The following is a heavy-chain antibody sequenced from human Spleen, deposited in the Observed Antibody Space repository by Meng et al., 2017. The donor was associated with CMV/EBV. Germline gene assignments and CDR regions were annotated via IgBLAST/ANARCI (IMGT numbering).Heavy chain of an antibody. J-gene: IGHJ4*02. V-gene: IGHV3-30*02. CDR3: AKSAAGRSGFEGY. D-gene: IGHD6-19*01. Sequence: GGSLRLSCRASRFHFTSYGMHWVRQAPGKGLEWVAFIRYDGSNDQYADSVKGRFTISRDNSKNTVYLQMNSLRATDTAVYYCAKSAAGRSGFEGYWGQGTAVTVSS. CDR2: IRYDGSND. CDR1: RFHFTSYG.